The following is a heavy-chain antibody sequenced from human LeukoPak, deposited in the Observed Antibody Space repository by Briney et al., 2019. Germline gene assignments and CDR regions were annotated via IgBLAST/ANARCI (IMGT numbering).Heavy chain of an antibody. CDR3: ARVKVATTYWFDP. CDR2: IYSGGST. CDR1: GFTVNYNY. V-gene: IGHV3-66*01. J-gene: IGHJ5*02. D-gene: IGHD4-23*01. Sequence: GGSMRLSCAASGFTVNYNYMSWVCQAPGKGLEWVSVIYSGGSTYYADSVKGRFTISRDNSKNTVYLQMNSLRVEDTAVYDCARVKVATTYWFDPWGQGTLVTVSS.